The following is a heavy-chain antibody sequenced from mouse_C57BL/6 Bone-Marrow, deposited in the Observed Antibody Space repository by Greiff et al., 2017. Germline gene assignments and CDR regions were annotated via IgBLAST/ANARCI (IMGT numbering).Heavy chain of an antibody. J-gene: IGHJ3*01. CDR2: IYPGSGST. D-gene: IGHD2-3*01. CDR1: GYTFTSYW. V-gene: IGHV1-55*01. CDR3: ARSGTLIYDGYYFAY. Sequence: QVQLKQPGAELVKPGASVKMSCKASGYTFTSYWITWVKQRPGQGLEWIGDIYPGSGSTNYNEKFKSKATLTVDTSSSTAYMQLSSLTSEDSAVYYCARSGTLIYDGYYFAYWGQGTLVTVSA.